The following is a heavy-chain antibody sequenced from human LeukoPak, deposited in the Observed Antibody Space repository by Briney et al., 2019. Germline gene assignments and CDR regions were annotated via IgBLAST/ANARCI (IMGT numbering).Heavy chain of an antibody. CDR1: GFTVSSSS. CDR3: ARGQEQFSSPWQWGPRRKNFYYYGMDV. J-gene: IGHJ6*02. D-gene: IGHD6-19*01. V-gene: IGHV3-66*01. CDR2: ISSDGNT. Sequence: GGSLRLSCAASGFTVSSSSMNWVRLGPGKGLEWASVISSDGNTYYADSVKGRFTISRDNSRNTLSLQMHGLRADDTAVYYCARGQEQFSSPWQWGPRRKNFYYYGMDVWGQGTTVTVSS.